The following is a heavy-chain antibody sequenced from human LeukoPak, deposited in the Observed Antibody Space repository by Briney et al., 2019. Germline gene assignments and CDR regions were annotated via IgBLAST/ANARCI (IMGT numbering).Heavy chain of an antibody. D-gene: IGHD3-10*02. V-gene: IGHV3-21*01. CDR3: AELGITMIGGV. Sequence: GGSLRLSCAASGFTFTGYSMNWVRQAPGKGLEWVSSISSSSSYIYYADSVKGRFTISRDNAKNSLYLQMNSLRAEDTAVYYCAELGITMIGGVWGKGTTVTISS. CDR1: GFTFTGYS. CDR2: ISSSSSYI. J-gene: IGHJ6*04.